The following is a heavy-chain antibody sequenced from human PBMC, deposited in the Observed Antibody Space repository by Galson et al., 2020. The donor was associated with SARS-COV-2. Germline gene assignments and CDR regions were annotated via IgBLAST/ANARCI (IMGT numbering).Heavy chain of an antibody. J-gene: IGHJ4*01. CDR2: IHYTGST. D-gene: IGHD1-26*01. Sequence: LETLSLTCTASGGSISGHYWSWIRQFPGKGLEWIGYIHYTGSTNYNPSLKSRVTISVDPSKNQFSLKLSSVTAADTAVYYCATYSGSSPPFDYWGQGTLVTVSS. CDR3: ATYSGSSPPFDY. V-gene: IGHV4-59*11. CDR1: GGSISGHY.